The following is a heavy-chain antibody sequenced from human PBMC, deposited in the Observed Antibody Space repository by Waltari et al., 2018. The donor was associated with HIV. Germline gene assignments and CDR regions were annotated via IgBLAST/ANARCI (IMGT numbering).Heavy chain of an antibody. Sequence: EVHLVQSGAEVKKPGETLKISCKASGDSFSTSWIGWVRQMPGKGLEYMGIIFPGNSDTKYSPTFQGQVTRAVDTSIATAYLQWGSLRTSDSAMYYCASASIFMMSSGGFASWGQGTLVTVSS. CDR3: ASASIFMMSSGGFAS. D-gene: IGHD3-16*01. CDR2: IFPGNSDT. J-gene: IGHJ4*02. CDR1: GDSFSTSW. V-gene: IGHV5-51*01.